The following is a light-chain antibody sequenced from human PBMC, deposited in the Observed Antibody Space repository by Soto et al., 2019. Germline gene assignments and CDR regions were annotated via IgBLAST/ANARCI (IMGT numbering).Light chain of an antibody. CDR1: QSLSFN. J-gene: IGKJ1*01. V-gene: IGKV3-15*01. Sequence: IVIRHPPSTLSVSPGERATLSCRASQSLSFNLAWYQQKPGQAPRLLIYAASTRATGIPARFSGSGSGTEFTLTISSLQSEDFAVYYCQQYYRWPQTFGQGTKVDIK. CDR3: QQYYRWPQT. CDR2: AAS.